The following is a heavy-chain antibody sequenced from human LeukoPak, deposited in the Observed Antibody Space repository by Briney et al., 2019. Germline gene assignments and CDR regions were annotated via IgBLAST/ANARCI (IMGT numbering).Heavy chain of an antibody. V-gene: IGHV3-21*04. CDR3: AREIGITIFGFDP. CDR1: GFTFSTYS. Sequence: GGSLRLSCAASGFTFSTYSMNWLRLAPGKGLEWVSSISPDSNYKYYVDSVKGRFTISRDNAKSSLYLQMNSLRAEDTAVYYCAREIGITIFGFDPWGQGTLVTVSS. D-gene: IGHD3-3*01. J-gene: IGHJ5*02. CDR2: ISPDSNYK.